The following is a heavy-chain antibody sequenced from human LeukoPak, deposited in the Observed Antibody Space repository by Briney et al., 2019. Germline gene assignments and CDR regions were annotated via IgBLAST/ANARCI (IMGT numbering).Heavy chain of an antibody. Sequence: GASVKVPCKASGYTFTSYGISRVRQAPGQGLEWMRWISAYNGNTNYAQKLQGRVTMTTDTSTSTAYMELRSLRSDDTAVYYCARVLYTNTGDYWGQGTLVTVSS. CDR3: ARVLYTNTGDY. CDR2: ISAYNGNT. D-gene: IGHD5-18*01. J-gene: IGHJ4*02. V-gene: IGHV1-18*01. CDR1: GYTFTSYG.